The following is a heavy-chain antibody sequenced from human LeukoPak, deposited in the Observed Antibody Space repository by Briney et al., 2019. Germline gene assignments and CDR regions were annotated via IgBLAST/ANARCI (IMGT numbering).Heavy chain of an antibody. CDR2: ISGSGGST. CDR3: AKVPFSSGWYGRSFFDY. Sequence: PGGSLRLSCAASGFTFSSYGMSWVRQAPGKGLEWVSAISGSGGSTYYADSVKGRFTISRDNSKNTLYLQMNSLRAEDTAVYYCAKVPFSSGWYGRSFFDYWGQGTLVTASS. D-gene: IGHD6-19*01. V-gene: IGHV3-23*01. CDR1: GFTFSSYG. J-gene: IGHJ4*02.